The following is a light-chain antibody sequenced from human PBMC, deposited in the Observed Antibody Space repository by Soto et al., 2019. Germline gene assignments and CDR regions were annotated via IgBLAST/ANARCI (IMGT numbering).Light chain of an antibody. CDR2: GAS. CDR1: QSVSTN. V-gene: IGKV3-15*01. Sequence: EIVMTQSPATLSVSPGERAILSCRASQSVSTNLGWYQQKPGQAPRLLIFGASTRATGIPARFSGSGSGTEFTLTISSLQSEDSAVYYCQQNNNWPPFTFGQGTRLEIK. CDR3: QQNNNWPPFT. J-gene: IGKJ5*01.